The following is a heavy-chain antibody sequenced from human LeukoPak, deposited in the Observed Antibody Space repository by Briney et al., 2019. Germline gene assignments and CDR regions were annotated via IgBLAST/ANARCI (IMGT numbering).Heavy chain of an antibody. CDR3: ATGAPWDAARDY. CDR1: GSTLHTYD. CDR2: IIAYNGNT. Sequence: GSSVKVSCKACGSTLHTYDINWERPAPGQGLEWMGWIIAYNGNTAYAQGLQDRVTMTTETSTSTAYMELRSLTSDDTAVYYCATGAPWDAARDYWGQGTLVTVSS. J-gene: IGHJ4*02. V-gene: IGHV1-18*01. D-gene: IGHD1-26*01.